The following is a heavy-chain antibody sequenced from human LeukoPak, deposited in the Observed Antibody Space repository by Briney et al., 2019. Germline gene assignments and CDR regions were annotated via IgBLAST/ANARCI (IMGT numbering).Heavy chain of an antibody. Sequence: PSETLSLTCAVSGGSISSGGYYWSWVRQPPGKGLEWIGEIFHSGSTNYNPSLKSRVTVSVDKSKNQFSLKLSSVTAADTAVYYCARGRGVIFGGVTSRDYYYGMDVWGQGTTVTVSS. CDR3: ARGRGVIFGGVTSRDYYYGMDV. J-gene: IGHJ6*02. CDR1: GGSISSGGYY. D-gene: IGHD3-16*01. CDR2: IFHSGST. V-gene: IGHV4-39*07.